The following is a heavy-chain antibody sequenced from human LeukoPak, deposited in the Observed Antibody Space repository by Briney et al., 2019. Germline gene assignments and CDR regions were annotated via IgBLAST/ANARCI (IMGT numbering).Heavy chain of an antibody. CDR1: GFTFSSYG. J-gene: IGHJ3*01. Sequence: GGSLRLSCAASGFTFSSYGMHWVRQAPGKGLEWVAFIRYDGSNKYYADSVKGRFTISRDNSKNTLYLQMNSLRAEDTAVYYCAKRPGYCSSTSCYSEFGAFDVWGQGTMVTVSS. V-gene: IGHV3-30*02. CDR2: IRYDGSNK. CDR3: AKRPGYCSSTSCYSEFGAFDV. D-gene: IGHD2-2*01.